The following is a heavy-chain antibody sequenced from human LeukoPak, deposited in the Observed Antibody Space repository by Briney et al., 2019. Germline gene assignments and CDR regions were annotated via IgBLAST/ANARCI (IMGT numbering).Heavy chain of an antibody. CDR3: AKDWGPYGSGFDAVDI. J-gene: IGHJ3*02. V-gene: IGHV3-48*01. CDR2: IRSSSSTI. Sequence: GGSLRLSCAASGFTFSSYSMDWVRQAPGKGLEWVSYIRSSSSTIYYADSVKGRFTISGDNSKNTLYLRMNSLRAEDTAVYYCAKDWGPYGSGFDAVDIWGQGTMVTVSS. CDR1: GFTFSSYS. D-gene: IGHD3-10*01.